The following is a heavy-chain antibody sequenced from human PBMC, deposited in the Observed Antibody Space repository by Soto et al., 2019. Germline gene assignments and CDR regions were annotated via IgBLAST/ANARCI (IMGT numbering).Heavy chain of an antibody. CDR3: AKATATGGGAFDI. Sequence: EVQMLESGGGLVQPGGSLRLSCAASGFTFAAHAMSWVRQAPGKGREWLSGISGNGGSTHYADSVRGRFTISRDRSKNTVYLQMNSLTAGDTAVYYCAKATATGGGAFDICGQGTMVTVSS. CDR2: ISGNGGST. CDR1: GFTFAAHA. V-gene: IGHV3-23*01. J-gene: IGHJ3*02. D-gene: IGHD2-8*02.